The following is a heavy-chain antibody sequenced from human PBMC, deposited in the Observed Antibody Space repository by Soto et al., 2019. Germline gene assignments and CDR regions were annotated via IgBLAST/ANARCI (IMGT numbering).Heavy chain of an antibody. CDR1: GGSVSSGSYF. CDR2: ITDVGST. J-gene: IGHJ4*02. CDR3: ARQRVLPAQYFFDY. Sequence: SETLSLTCAVSGGSVSSGSYFWTWIRQSPGKGLEWIGYITDVGSTNYNPSLKSRVTISADTTKNRFSLNLRSVTAADTAVYYCARQRVLPAQYFFDYWGQGIPVTVSS. D-gene: IGHD6-25*01. V-gene: IGHV4-61*03.